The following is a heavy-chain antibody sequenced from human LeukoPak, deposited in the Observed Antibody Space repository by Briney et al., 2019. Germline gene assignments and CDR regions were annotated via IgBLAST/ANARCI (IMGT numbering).Heavy chain of an antibody. D-gene: IGHD6-6*01. CDR3: ARGLISSIAARKGTLDY. CDR2: TNHSGST. Sequence: SETLSLTCAVYGGSFSGYYWSWIRQPPGKGLEWIGETNHSGSTNYNPSLKSRVTISVDTSKNQFSLKLSSVTAADTAVYYCARGLISSIAARKGTLDYWGQGTLVTVSS. CDR1: GGSFSGYY. V-gene: IGHV4-34*01. J-gene: IGHJ4*02.